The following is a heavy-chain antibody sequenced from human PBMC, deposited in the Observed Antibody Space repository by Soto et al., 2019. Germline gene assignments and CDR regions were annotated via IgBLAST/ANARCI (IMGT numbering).Heavy chain of an antibody. CDR3: ARGLRFLEWSRREYYMDV. D-gene: IGHD3-3*01. CDR2: IFSNDEK. Sequence: ETLSLTCAVYGGSFSGYYWSWIRQPPGKALEWLAHIFSNDEKSYSTSLKSRLTISKDTSKSQVVLTMTNMDPVDTATYYCARGLRFLEWSRREYYMDVWGKGTTVTVSS. CDR1: GGSFSGYYW. V-gene: IGHV2-26*01. J-gene: IGHJ6*03.